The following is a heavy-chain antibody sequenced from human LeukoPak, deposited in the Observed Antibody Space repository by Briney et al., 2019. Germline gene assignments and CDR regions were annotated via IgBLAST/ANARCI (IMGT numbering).Heavy chain of an antibody. J-gene: IGHJ6*03. V-gene: IGHV3-21*01. Sequence: KSGGSLRLSCVASGFTFSSYAMSWVRQAPGKGLEWVSSISSSSSYIYYADSVKGRFTISRDNAKNSLHLQMNSLRAEDTAVYYCARERQLADYYYYYMDVWGKGTTVTVSS. CDR1: GFTFSSYA. CDR2: ISSSSSYI. CDR3: ARERQLADYYYYYMDV. D-gene: IGHD6-6*01.